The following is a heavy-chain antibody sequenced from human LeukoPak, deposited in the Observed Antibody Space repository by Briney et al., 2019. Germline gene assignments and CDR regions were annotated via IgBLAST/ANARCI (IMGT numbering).Heavy chain of an antibody. Sequence: GGSLRLSCAASGFTVSSNYMSWVRQAPGKGLEWVANIKQDGSEKYYVDSVKGRFTISRDNAKNSLYLQMNSLRAEDTAVYYCARDSSSSNFDYWGQGTLVTVSS. CDR2: IKQDGSEK. D-gene: IGHD6-6*01. J-gene: IGHJ4*02. CDR3: ARDSSSSNFDY. V-gene: IGHV3-7*01. CDR1: GFTVSSNY.